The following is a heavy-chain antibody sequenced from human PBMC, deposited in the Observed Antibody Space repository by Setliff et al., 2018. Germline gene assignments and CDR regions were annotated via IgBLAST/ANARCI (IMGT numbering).Heavy chain of an antibody. V-gene: IGHV4-59*01. CDR1: DGSLSTYY. D-gene: IGHD6-19*01. CDR3: ARDTSSDWAAWFDP. J-gene: IGHJ5*02. Sequence: SETLSLTCTVSDGSLSTYYWSWIRQPPGKGLEFIGYSGTANYSPSLRSRLTISVDTSKNQFSLKLRSVTAADTAMYYCARDTSSDWAAWFDPWSQGILVTVSS. CDR2: SGTA.